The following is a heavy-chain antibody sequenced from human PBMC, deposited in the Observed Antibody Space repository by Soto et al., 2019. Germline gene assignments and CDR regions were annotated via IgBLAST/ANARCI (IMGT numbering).Heavy chain of an antibody. CDR3: ETLPVVVVAALMNGMDV. CDR1: GFAFSSYS. J-gene: IGHJ6*02. D-gene: IGHD2-15*01. V-gene: IGHV3-48*02. CDR2: ISSSSSTI. Sequence: QPGGSLRLSCAASGFAFSSYSMTWVRQAPGKGLEWVSDISSSSSTIYYADSVKGRFTISRDNAKNSLYLQMNSLRDEDTAVYYSETLPVVVVAALMNGMDVWGQGTSMTV.